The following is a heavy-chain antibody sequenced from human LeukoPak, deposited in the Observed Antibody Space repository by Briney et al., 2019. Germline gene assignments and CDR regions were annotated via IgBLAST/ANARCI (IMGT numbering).Heavy chain of an antibody. V-gene: IGHV4-39*01. D-gene: IGHD5-18*01. CDR2: FYYSGST. J-gene: IGHJ5*02. CDR3: ARHSFRMVKYNWFDP. Sequence: PSETLSLTCTVSGGSISISSYYWGWIRQPPGKGLEWIGSFYYSGSTYYNPSLKSRVTISVDTSKNQLSLKLSSVTAADTAVYYCARHSFRMVKYNWFDPWGQGTLVTVSS. CDR1: GGSISISSYY.